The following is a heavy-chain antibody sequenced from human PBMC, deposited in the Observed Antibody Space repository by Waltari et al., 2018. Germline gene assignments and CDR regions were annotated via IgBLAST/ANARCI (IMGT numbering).Heavy chain of an antibody. CDR1: GGSISSYY. CDR2: IYYSGST. V-gene: IGHV4-59*01. D-gene: IGHD2-8*01. J-gene: IGHJ5*02. CDR3: ARGYCTNGVCYNP. Sequence: QVQLQESGPGLVKPSEPLSLPCTVSGGSISSYYWRWIRQPPGKGLEWIGYIYYSGSTNYNPSLKSRVTISVDTSKNQFSLKLSSVTAADTAVYYCARGYCTNGVCYNPWGQGTLVTVSS.